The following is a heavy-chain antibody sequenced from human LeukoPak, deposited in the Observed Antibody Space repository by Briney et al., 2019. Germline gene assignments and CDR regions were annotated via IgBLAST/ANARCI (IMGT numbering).Heavy chain of an antibody. D-gene: IGHD6-13*01. V-gene: IGHV4-39*07. CDR1: GGSISSSSYY. CDR3: ARGRHLISGYSSSWYSYYYYMDV. Sequence: SETLSLTCTVSGGSISSSSYYWGWIRQPPGKGLEWIGSIYYSGSTYYNPSLKSRVTISVDTSKNQFSLKLSSVTAADTAVYYCARGRHLISGYSSSWYSYYYYMDVWGKGATVTVSS. J-gene: IGHJ6*03. CDR2: IYYSGST.